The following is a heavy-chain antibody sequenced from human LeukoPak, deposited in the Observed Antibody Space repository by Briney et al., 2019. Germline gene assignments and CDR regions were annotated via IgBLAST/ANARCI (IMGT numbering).Heavy chain of an antibody. CDR1: GFTVSSNY. J-gene: IGHJ5*02. CDR3: ARGEGLAARLWFDP. D-gene: IGHD6-6*01. V-gene: IGHV3-53*01. Sequence: GGSLRLSCAASGFTVSSNYMSWVRQAPGKGLEWVSVIYSGGSTYYADSVRGRFTISRDNSKNTLYLQMNSLRAEDTAVYYCARGEGLAARLWFDPWGQGTLVTVSS. CDR2: IYSGGST.